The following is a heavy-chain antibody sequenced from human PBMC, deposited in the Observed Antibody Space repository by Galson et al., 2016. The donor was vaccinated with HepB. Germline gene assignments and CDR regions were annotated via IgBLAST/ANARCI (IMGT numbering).Heavy chain of an antibody. V-gene: IGHV3-33*01. CDR3: AREIQGRWYYFDY. D-gene: IGHD3-16*01. J-gene: IGHJ4*02. CDR2: IWHDGSNK. Sequence: SLRLSCAASSFSVSTYGMHWVRQAPGKGLEWVAVIWHDGSNKQYADSVKGRFTISRDNSKGTLNLQMNSLRVEDTAVYYCAREIQGRWYYFDYWGQGTLVTVSS. CDR1: SFSVSTYG.